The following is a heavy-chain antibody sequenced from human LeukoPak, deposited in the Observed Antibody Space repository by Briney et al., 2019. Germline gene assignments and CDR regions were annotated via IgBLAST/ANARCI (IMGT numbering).Heavy chain of an antibody. V-gene: IGHV4-59*01. D-gene: IGHD6-6*01. CDR3: AGGVEYSSSSGLGY. J-gene: IGHJ4*02. CDR2: IYYSGST. Sequence: PSETLSLTCTVSGGCISSYYWSWIRQPPGKGLEWIGYIYYSGSTNYNPSLKSRVTISVDTSKNQFSLKLSSVTAADTAVYYCAGGVEYSSSSGLGYWGQGTLVTVSS. CDR1: GGCISSYY.